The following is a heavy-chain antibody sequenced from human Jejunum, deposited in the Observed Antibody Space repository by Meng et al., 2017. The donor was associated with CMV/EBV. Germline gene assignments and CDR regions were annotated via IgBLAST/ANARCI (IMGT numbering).Heavy chain of an antibody. CDR1: GSVPSSGFH. D-gene: IGHD2-15*01. CDR2: IHNSGTT. Sequence: GSVPSSGFHGGWIRRPPGKGLEWIASIHNSGTTYSNSSLKSRVAISVDTSKNHFSLTLASVTAADTAVYYCARAPLAAYYYRGMDVWGQGTTVTVSS. CDR3: ARAPLAAYYYRGMDV. J-gene: IGHJ6*02. V-gene: IGHV4-39*02.